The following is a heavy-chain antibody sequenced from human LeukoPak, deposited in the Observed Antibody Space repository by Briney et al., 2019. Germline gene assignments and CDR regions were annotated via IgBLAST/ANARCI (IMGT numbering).Heavy chain of an antibody. CDR1: GFTFSSYG. D-gene: IGHD3-22*01. V-gene: IGHV3-30*18. CDR2: ISYDGSNK. J-gene: IGHJ4*02. Sequence: GGSLRLSCAASGFTFSSYGMHWVRQAPGKGXXXXXXISYDGSNKYYADSVKGRFTISRDNSKNTLYLKMNSLRAEDTAVYYCAKDLVSYDSSGYPDYWGQGTLVTVSS. CDR3: AKDLVSYDSSGYPDY.